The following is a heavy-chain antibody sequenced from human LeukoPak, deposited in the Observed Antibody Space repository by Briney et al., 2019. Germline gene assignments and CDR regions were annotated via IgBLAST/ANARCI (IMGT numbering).Heavy chain of an antibody. CDR2: ISAYNGNT. V-gene: IGHV1-18*01. CDR3: ARDRVIVVVPAAKRANWFDP. Sequence: VSVKVSCKASGYTFTSYGISWVRQAPGQGLEWMGWISAYNGNTNYAQKLQGRVTMTTDTSTSTAYMELRSLRSDDTAVYYCARDRVIVVVPAAKRANWFDPWGQGTLVTVSS. CDR1: GYTFTSYG. D-gene: IGHD2-2*01. J-gene: IGHJ5*02.